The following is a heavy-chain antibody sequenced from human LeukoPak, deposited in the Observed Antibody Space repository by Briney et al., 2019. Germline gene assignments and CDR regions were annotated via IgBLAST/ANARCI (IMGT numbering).Heavy chain of an antibody. D-gene: IGHD2-2*01. CDR3: ARALGSTSLKWDDYYYYGMDV. Sequence: SVKVSCKASGGTFSSYAISWVRQAPGQGLEWMGGIIPIFGTANYAQKFQGRVTITADESTSTAYMELSSLRSEDTAVYYCARALGSTSLKWDDYYYYGMDVWGQGTTVTVSS. V-gene: IGHV1-69*01. J-gene: IGHJ6*02. CDR1: GGTFSSYA. CDR2: IIPIFGTA.